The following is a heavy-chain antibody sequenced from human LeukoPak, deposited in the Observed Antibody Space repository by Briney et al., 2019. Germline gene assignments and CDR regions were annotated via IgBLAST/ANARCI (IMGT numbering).Heavy chain of an antibody. CDR3: AKNFWSDKYYYYYMDV. J-gene: IGHJ6*03. CDR1: GFTFSSYA. CDR2: ITSAGST. Sequence: GGSLGLSCAASGFTFSSYAMSWVRQAPGKGLEWVSAITSAGSTYYADSVKGRFTISRDNSKNTLYLQMNSLRAEDTAVYYCAKNFWSDKYYYYYMDVWGKGTTVTVSS. D-gene: IGHD3-3*01. V-gene: IGHV3-23*01.